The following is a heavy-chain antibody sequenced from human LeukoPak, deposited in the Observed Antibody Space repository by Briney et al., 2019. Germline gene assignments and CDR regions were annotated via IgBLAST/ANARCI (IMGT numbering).Heavy chain of an antibody. CDR2: IYYSGST. Sequence: SETLSLTCTVSGGSISSYYWSWIRQPPGKGLEWIGYIYYSGSTNYNPSLKSRVTISVDTSKNQFSLKLSSVTAADTAVYYCTGSLYHCSGGACYREDSLGYWGQGTLVTVTS. CDR3: TGSLYHCSGGACYREDSLGY. CDR1: GGSISSYY. J-gene: IGHJ4*02. D-gene: IGHD2-15*01. V-gene: IGHV4-59*01.